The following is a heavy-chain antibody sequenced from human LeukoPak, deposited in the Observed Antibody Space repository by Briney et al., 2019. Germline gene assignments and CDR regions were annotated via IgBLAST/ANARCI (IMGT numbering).Heavy chain of an antibody. V-gene: IGHV4-31*03. J-gene: IGHJ4*02. CDR1: GGSISSGGYY. Sequence: SETLSLTCTVSGGSISSGGYYWSRIRQHPGKGLEWIGYIYYSGSTYYNPSLKSRVTISVDTSKNQFSLKLSSVTAADTAVYYCERGAGLAVSWSGSQFDYWGQGTLVTVSS. D-gene: IGHD3-3*01. CDR2: IYYSGST. CDR3: ERGAGLAVSWSGSQFDY.